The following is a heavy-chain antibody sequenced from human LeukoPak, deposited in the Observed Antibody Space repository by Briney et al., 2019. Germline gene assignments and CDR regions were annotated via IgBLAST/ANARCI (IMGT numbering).Heavy chain of an antibody. Sequence: ASVKVSCKASGYTFTGYYMHWVRQAPGQGLEWMGWMNPNSGNTGYAQKFQGRVTLTRNTSITTAYMEVSSLRSEDTAVYYCARGVVALGHWGQGTLVTVSS. CDR3: ARGVVALGH. J-gene: IGHJ4*02. CDR1: GYTFTGYY. CDR2: MNPNSGNT. V-gene: IGHV1-8*02. D-gene: IGHD2-15*01.